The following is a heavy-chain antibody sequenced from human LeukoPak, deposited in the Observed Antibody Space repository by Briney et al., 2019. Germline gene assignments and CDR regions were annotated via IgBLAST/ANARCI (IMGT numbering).Heavy chain of an antibody. J-gene: IGHJ6*03. CDR2: IYYSGST. D-gene: IGHD2-21*01. CDR1: GGSISSSSYY. Sequence: SETLSLTCTVSGGSISSSSYYWGWIRQPPGKGLEWIGSIYYSGSTYYNPSLKSRVTMSVDTSKNQFSLKLSSVTAADTAVYYCAREDCGGDCPYYYYMDVWGKGTTVTVSS. V-gene: IGHV4-39*07. CDR3: AREDCGGDCPYYYYMDV.